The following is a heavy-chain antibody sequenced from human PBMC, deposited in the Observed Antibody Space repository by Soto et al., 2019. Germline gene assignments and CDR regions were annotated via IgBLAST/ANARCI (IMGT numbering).Heavy chain of an antibody. CDR2: IYHSGST. CDR3: ARGRSTWELPFDY. D-gene: IGHD1-26*01. V-gene: IGHV4-30-2*01. J-gene: IGHJ4*02. Sequence: QLQLQESGSGLVKPSQTLSLTCAVSGGSISSGGYSWSWIRQPPGKGLEWIGYIYHSGSTYYNPSLKSRDTISVYRSKNKFALKLSSVTAADTAVYYGARGRSTWELPFDYWGQGTLVTVSS. CDR1: GGSISSGGYS.